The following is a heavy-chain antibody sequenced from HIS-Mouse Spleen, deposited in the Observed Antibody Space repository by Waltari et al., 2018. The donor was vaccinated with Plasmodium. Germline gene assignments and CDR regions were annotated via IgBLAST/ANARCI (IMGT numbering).Heavy chain of an antibody. Sequence: VQLVASGGGVVQPGRSLRLSSAASGFTFRGYGMHWGRQAPGKGLEWVAVISYDGSNKYYADSVKGRFTISRDNSKNTLYLQMNSLRAEDTAVYYCAKILSYSSSPEDYWGQGTLVTVSS. D-gene: IGHD6-6*01. CDR2: ISYDGSNK. CDR3: AKILSYSSSPEDY. V-gene: IGHV3-30*18. J-gene: IGHJ4*02. CDR1: GFTFRGYG.